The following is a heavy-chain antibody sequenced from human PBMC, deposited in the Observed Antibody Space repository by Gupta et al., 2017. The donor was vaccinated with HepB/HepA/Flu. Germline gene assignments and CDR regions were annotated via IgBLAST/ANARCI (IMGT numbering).Heavy chain of an antibody. D-gene: IGHD6-13*01. CDR2: IYYSGST. CDR3: ARISKMYSSTYYYYYYMDV. CDR1: GGSVSSGSYY. Sequence: QVQLQESGPGLVKPSETLSLTCTVSGGSVSSGSYYWSWIRQPPGKGLEWIGYIYYSGSTNYNPSLKSRVTISVDTSKNQFSLKLSSVTAADTAVYYCARISKMYSSTYYYYYYMDVWGKGTTVTVSS. J-gene: IGHJ6*03. V-gene: IGHV4-61*01.